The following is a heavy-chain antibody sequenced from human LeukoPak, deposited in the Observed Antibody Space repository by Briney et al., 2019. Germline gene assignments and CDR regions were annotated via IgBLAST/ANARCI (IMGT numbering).Heavy chain of an antibody. CDR3: ARDTAMVTMDV. D-gene: IGHD5-18*01. J-gene: IGHJ6*04. CDR2: ISSNGGST. CDR1: GFTFSSYA. Sequence: GGSLRLSCAASGFTFSSYAMHWVRQAPGKGLEYVSAISSNGGSTYYANSVKGRFTISRDNSKNTLYLQMGSLRAEDMAVYYCARDTAMVTMDVWGKGTTVTISS. V-gene: IGHV3-64*01.